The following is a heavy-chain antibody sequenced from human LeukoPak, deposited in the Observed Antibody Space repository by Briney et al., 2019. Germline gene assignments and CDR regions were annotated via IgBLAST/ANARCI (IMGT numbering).Heavy chain of an antibody. D-gene: IGHD3-10*01. J-gene: IGHJ4*02. V-gene: IGHV3-23*01. CDR3: APGGPGYYFDY. Sequence: GGSLRLSCAASGFTFSSYTMSWVRQAPGKGLEWVSAISGSGGRTYYADSVKDRFTISRDNSKNTLYLQMNSLRAEDTAVYYCAPGGPGYYFDYWGQGTLVTVSS. CDR1: GFTFSSYT. CDR2: ISGSGGRT.